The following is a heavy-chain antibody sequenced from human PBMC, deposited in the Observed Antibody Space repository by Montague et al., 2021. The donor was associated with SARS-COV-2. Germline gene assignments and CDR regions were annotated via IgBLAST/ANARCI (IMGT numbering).Heavy chain of an antibody. D-gene: IGHD6-13*01. V-gene: IGHV6-1*01. CDR2: TYHRSKWYN. Sequence: CAISGDSVSGNSAAWNWIRQSPSRGLEWLGRTYHRSKWYNDYAVSVKSRITINPDTSKNQFSLQLNSVTPEDTAVYYCASGRMVPYSSSWTTLYYYYGMDVWGQGTTVTVSS. J-gene: IGHJ6*02. CDR1: GDSVSGNSAA. CDR3: ASGRMVPYSSSWTTLYYYYGMDV.